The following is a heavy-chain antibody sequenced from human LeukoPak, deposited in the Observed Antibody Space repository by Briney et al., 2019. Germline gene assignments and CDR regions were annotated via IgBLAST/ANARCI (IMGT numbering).Heavy chain of an antibody. D-gene: IGHD6-13*01. Sequence: GGSLRLSCAASGFTFSNYAMSWVRQAPGKGLEWVSAISGIGVTTYYADSGKGRFTISRDNSENTLYLQMNSLRAEDTALYYCAKEGVPAAGLDYWGQGTLVTVSS. J-gene: IGHJ4*02. V-gene: IGHV3-23*01. CDR1: GFTFSNYA. CDR2: ISGIGVTT. CDR3: AKEGVPAAGLDY.